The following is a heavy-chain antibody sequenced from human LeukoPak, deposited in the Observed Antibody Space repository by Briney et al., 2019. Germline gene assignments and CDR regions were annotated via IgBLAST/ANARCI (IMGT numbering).Heavy chain of an antibody. J-gene: IGHJ4*02. CDR1: GGSISSSSYY. Sequence: SETLSLTCTVSGGSISSSSYYWGWIRQPPGKGLEWVRSMYFSGTTYYNPSLKSRVTMSADTSKNQFSLKLNSVTAADTAVFYCARHSSVYSYGHAPFDYWGQGTLVTVSS. CDR2: MYFSGTT. CDR3: ARHSSVYSYGHAPFDY. D-gene: IGHD5-18*01. V-gene: IGHV4-39*01.